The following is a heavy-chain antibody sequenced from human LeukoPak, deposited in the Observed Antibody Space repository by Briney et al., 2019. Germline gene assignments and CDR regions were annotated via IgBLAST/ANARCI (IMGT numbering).Heavy chain of an antibody. CDR2: INLNGGST. V-gene: IGHV1-46*01. CDR1: GDTFTKYH. J-gene: IGHJ4*02. D-gene: IGHD1-26*01. CDR3: AIEYTGSSHFDY. Sequence: GASVKVSCKASGDTFTKYHRHWVRQAPGQGLEWMGLINLNGGSTISAQKFQGRVTMTWDTSKSTGYMDLSSLRSEDTAVYFCAIEYTGSSHFDYWGQGTPVTVSS.